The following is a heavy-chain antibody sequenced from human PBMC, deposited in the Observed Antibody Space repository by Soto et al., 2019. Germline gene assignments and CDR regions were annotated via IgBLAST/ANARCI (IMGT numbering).Heavy chain of an antibody. J-gene: IGHJ4*02. Sequence: GGSLRLSCAASGFTFSSYGMHWVRQAPGKGLEWVAVIWYDVSNKYYADSVKGRFTISRDNSKNTLYLQMNSLRAEDTAVYYCARDDYYDSSGYYLGLDYWGQGTLVTVSS. CDR2: IWYDVSNK. CDR3: ARDDYYDSSGYYLGLDY. CDR1: GFTFSSYG. D-gene: IGHD3-22*01. V-gene: IGHV3-33*01.